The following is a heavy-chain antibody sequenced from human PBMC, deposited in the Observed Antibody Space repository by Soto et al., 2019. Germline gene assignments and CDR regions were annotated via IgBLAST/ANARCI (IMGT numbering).Heavy chain of an antibody. D-gene: IGHD2-15*01. CDR1: GFTFSSYG. J-gene: IGHJ6*02. CDR3: AKDIGGGGFIGGSCQADPPHYYYYGMDV. V-gene: IGHV3-30*18. CDR2: ISYDGSNK. Sequence: GGSLRLSCAASGFTFSSYGMHWVRQAPGKGLEWVAVISYDGSNKYYADSVKGRFTISRDNSKNTLYLQMNSLRAEDTAVYYCAKDIGGGGFIGGSCQADPPHYYYYGMDVWGQGTTVTVSS.